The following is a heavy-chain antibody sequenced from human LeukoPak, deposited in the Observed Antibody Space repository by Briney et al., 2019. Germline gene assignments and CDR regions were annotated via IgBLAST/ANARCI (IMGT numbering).Heavy chain of an antibody. CDR2: IIAFFRTA. CDR3: ARHSGYHSTTHLDY. J-gene: IGHJ4*02. Sequence: SVKVSCKTSGGTFNSYAISWVRQAPGQGLEWMGGIIAFFRTANYAQKFQGRVTITADEFMSTVYMELSSLRSEDTAVYYCARHSGYHSTTHLDYWGQGTLVTVSS. V-gene: IGHV1-69*13. D-gene: IGHD3-22*01. CDR1: GGTFNSYA.